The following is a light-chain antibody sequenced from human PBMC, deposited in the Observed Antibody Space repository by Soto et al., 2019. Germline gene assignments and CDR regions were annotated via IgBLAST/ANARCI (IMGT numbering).Light chain of an antibody. CDR2: ATS. J-gene: IGKJ1*01. CDR1: QSVGSN. Sequence: EVVMTQSPATLSVSPGESATLSCRASQSVGSNLAWYQQKPGQPPRLLLYATSTRATGIPARISGSGSGTEFTLTISSLQSEDSAVYYCQQHNDWPRTFGQGTKVEI. V-gene: IGKV3-15*01. CDR3: QQHNDWPRT.